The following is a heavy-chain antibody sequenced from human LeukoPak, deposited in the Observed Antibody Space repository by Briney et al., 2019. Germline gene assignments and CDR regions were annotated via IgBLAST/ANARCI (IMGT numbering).Heavy chain of an antibody. D-gene: IGHD2-8*01. CDR3: ARSPNAGFDP. J-gene: IGHJ5*02. CDR2: ISSSSSTI. V-gene: IGHV3-48*01. Sequence: GGSLRLSCAASGFTFSSYSMNWVRQAPGKGLEWVSYISSSSSTIYYADSVKGRFTISRDNSKNTLYLQMNSLRAEDTAVYYCARSPNAGFDPWGQGTLVTVSS. CDR1: GFTFSSYS.